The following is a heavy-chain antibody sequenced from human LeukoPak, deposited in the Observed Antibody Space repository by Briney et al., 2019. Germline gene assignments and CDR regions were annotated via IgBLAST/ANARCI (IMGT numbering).Heavy chain of an antibody. D-gene: IGHD3-3*01. CDR1: GFTFSGSA. V-gene: IGHV3-73*01. CDR3: AIFGVAIRWFDP. Sequence: PGGSLRLSCAASGFTFSGSAMHWVRQASGKGLEWVGRIRSKANSYATAYAASVKGRFTISRDDSKNTAYLQMNSLKTEDTAVYYCAIFGVAIRWFDPWGQGTLVTVSS. J-gene: IGHJ5*02. CDR2: IRSKANSYAT.